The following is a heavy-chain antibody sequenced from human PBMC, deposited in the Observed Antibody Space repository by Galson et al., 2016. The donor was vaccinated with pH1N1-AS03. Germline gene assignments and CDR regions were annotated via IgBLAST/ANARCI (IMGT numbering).Heavy chain of an antibody. J-gene: IGHJ4*02. CDR3: ARNGVLTGYHATGRERVDY. V-gene: IGHV4-61*01. CDR2: IYYTGIT. Sequence: TCTVSGDSVSGDTYYWNWIRQPPGKGLEWIGYIYYTGITNYNPSLESRLTISIDRSKNQISLTLGSVTAADTAMYYCARNGVLTGYHATGRERVDYWGQGTLVIVSS. D-gene: IGHD3-9*01. CDR1: GDSVSGDTYY.